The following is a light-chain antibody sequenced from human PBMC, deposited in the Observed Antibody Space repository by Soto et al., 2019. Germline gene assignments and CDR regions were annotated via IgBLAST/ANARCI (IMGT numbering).Light chain of an antibody. CDR2: AVS. Sequence: QSALGQPGSVCWSPGQAITISCSGTSSDIGSYDHVAWYQQFPGKSPKLIIYAVSDRPSGVSDRFSGSKSGISASLTISGLQTEEEADYYCISYTDRQSYLFGTGTKVTVL. CDR1: SSDIGSYDH. CDR3: ISYTDRQSYL. J-gene: IGLJ1*01. V-gene: IGLV2-14*03.